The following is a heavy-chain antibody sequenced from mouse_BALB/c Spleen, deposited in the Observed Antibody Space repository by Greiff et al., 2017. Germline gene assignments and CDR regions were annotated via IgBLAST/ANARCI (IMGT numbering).Heavy chain of an antibody. CDR1: GYTFTSYY. J-gene: IGHJ2*01. CDR2: IDPANGNT. Sequence: EVKLVESGPELVKPGASVKMSCKASGYTFTSYYMHWVKQRPEQGLEWIGRIDPANGNTKYDPKFQGKATITADTSSNTAYLQLSSLTSEDTAVYYCASGYGNYGDYWGQGTTLTVSS. D-gene: IGHD2-1*01. V-gene: IGHV14-3*02. CDR3: ASGYGNYGDY.